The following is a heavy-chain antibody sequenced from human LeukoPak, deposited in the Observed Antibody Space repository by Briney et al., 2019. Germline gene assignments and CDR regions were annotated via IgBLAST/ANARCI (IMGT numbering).Heavy chain of an antibody. J-gene: IGHJ4*02. V-gene: IGHV3-48*01. D-gene: IGHD1-7*01. CDR3: ARSSRELGGYAPWELMPPFDY. Sequence: PGGSLRLSCGGSGFTFSSYEMNWVRQAPGKGLEWFSYISSSSSTIYYADSVKGRFTISRDNAKNSLYLQMNSLRAEDTAVYYCARSSRELGGYAPWELMPPFDYWGQGTLVTVSS. CDR1: GFTFSSYE. CDR2: ISSSSSTI.